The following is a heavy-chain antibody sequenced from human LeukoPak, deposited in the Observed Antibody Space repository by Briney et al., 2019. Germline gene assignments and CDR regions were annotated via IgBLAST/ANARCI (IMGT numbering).Heavy chain of an antibody. V-gene: IGHV1-18*01. D-gene: IGHD3-9*01. CDR1: GYTFTSYG. CDR2: ISAYNGNT. Sequence: ASVKVSCKASGYTFTSYGISWVRQAPGQGLEWMGWISAYNGNTNYAQKLQGRVTMTTDTSTSTAYMELRSLRSEDTAVYYCARDFTIFRLTYYFGYWGQGTLVTVSS. CDR3: ARDFTIFRLTYYFGY. J-gene: IGHJ4*02.